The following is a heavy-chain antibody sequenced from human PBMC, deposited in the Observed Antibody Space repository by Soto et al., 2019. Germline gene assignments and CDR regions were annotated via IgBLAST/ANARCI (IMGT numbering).Heavy chain of an antibody. Sequence: GXSGKFSCRATGYTFTGHYIHWLRQAPEQGPEWMGEIGPESGATRYAQKFQGRVTMTRDTSITTVYMELKNLSPDDTAVYYCGRGRSGQIVVFYWGQGTPVTVSS. CDR2: IGPESGAT. V-gene: IGHV1-2*02. CDR3: GRGRSGQIVVFY. D-gene: IGHD1-26*01. J-gene: IGHJ4*02. CDR1: GYTFTGHY.